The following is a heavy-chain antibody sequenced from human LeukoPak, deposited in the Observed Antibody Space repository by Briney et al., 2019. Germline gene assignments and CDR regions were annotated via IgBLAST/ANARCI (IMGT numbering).Heavy chain of an antibody. Sequence: GRSLRLSCAASGFTFSSYAMHWVRQAPGKGLEWVTLISYDGSSQYYADSVKGRFTISRDNSKNTLYLQMNSLRAEDTAVYYCAREVCYGSGSRKYYFDFWGQGTMVSVPS. V-gene: IGHV3-30*01. J-gene: IGHJ4*02. D-gene: IGHD3-10*01. CDR2: ISYDGSSQ. CDR1: GFTFSSYA. CDR3: AREVCYGSGSRKYYFDF.